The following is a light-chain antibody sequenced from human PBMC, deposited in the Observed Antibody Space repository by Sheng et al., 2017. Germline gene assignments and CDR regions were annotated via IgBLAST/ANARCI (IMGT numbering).Light chain of an antibody. CDR1: QSVYKW. V-gene: IGKV1-5*03. CDR2: KAS. Sequence: DIQMTQSPSTLSAAVGDRVTITCRASQSVYKWLAWYQQRPGKAPKLLIYKASTLENDVPSRFIGSGSGTEFTLTISGLQPDDFATYFCHQYSTYLWTFGQGTKVDMK. CDR3: HQYSTYLWT. J-gene: IGKJ1*01.